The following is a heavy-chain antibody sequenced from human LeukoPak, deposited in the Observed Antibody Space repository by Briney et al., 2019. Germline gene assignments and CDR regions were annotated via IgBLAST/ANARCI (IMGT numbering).Heavy chain of an antibody. D-gene: IGHD3-22*01. J-gene: IGHJ4*02. V-gene: IGHV4-34*01. CDR2: INHSGST. CDR3: ARAPHYYDSSGPSDY. Sequence: SETLSLTCAVYGGSFSGYYWSWIRQPPGKGLEWIGEINHSGSTNYNPSLKSRVTISVDTSKNQFSLKLSSVTAADTAVYYCARAPHYYDSSGPSDYWGQGTLVTVSS. CDR1: GGSFSGYY.